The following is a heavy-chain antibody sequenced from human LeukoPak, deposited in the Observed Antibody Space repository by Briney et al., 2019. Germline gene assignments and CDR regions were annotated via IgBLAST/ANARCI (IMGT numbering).Heavy chain of an antibody. Sequence: SVKVSCKASGGTFSSYAISWVRQAPGQGLEWMGGIIPIFGTANYAQKFQGRVTMTRDTSISTAYMELSRLRSDDTAVYYCARDLGVAVYSGAFDIWGQGTMVTVSS. D-gene: IGHD1-14*01. J-gene: IGHJ3*02. CDR1: GGTFSSYA. V-gene: IGHV1-69*05. CDR3: ARDLGVAVYSGAFDI. CDR2: IIPIFGTA.